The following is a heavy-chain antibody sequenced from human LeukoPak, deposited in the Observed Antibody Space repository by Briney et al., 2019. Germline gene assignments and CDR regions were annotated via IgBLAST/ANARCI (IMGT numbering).Heavy chain of an antibody. V-gene: IGHV4-59*01. CDR3: ARMVGWGASRYYYYYMAV. CDR1: GGSISIYY. J-gene: IGHJ6*03. D-gene: IGHD1-26*01. CDR2: IYYRVSS. Sequence: PSETLSLTCTVSGGSISIYYCSCVRHPPGKGLGWVGDIYYRVSSNYNPSLKSRVTISVEKSKNQFSLQLSSVTAADTAVYYCARMVGWGASRYYYYYMAVWGKGTTVTISS.